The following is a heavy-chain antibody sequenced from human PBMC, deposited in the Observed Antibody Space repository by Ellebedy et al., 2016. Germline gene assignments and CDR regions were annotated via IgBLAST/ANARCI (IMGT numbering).Heavy chain of an antibody. CDR2: INPNSGGT. V-gene: IGHV1-2*02. CDR3: ARDYQEYDFWSGYYNWFDP. D-gene: IGHD3-3*01. CDR1: GGTFSSYA. J-gene: IGHJ5*02. Sequence: ASVKVSXXASGGTFSSYAISWVRQAPGQGLEWMGWINPNSGGTNYAQKFQGRVTMTRDTSISTAYMELSRLRSDDTAVYYCARDYQEYDFWSGYYNWFDPWGQGTLVTVSS.